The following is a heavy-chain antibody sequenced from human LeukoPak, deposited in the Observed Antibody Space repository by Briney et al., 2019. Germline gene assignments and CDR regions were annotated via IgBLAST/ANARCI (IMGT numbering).Heavy chain of an antibody. J-gene: IGHJ3*02. CDR1: GFTFSSFG. CDR2: ISYDGTNK. Sequence: PGRSLRLSCEASGFTFSSFGMHWVRQAPGRGLEWVALISYDGTNKYYAGSVKGRFTISRDNSKNTPYLQMNSLTAEDTAVYYCAPSGGYCSSTSCYVDDAFDIWGQGTMVTVSS. D-gene: IGHD2-2*03. V-gene: IGHV3-30*03. CDR3: APSGGYCSSTSCYVDDAFDI.